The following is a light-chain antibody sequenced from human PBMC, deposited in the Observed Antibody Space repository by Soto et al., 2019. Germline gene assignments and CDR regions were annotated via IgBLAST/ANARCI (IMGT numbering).Light chain of an antibody. CDR1: QSISSY. V-gene: IGKV1-39*01. J-gene: IGKJ1*01. CDR3: QQYYHFPS. CDR2: AAS. Sequence: DIQMTQSPSSLSASVGDRVTITCLASQSISSYLNWYQQKPGKAPKPLIYAASTLQSGLPSRFSGSGSGTDFTLTISSLQSEDFATYYCQQYYHFPSFGQGTMVDIK.